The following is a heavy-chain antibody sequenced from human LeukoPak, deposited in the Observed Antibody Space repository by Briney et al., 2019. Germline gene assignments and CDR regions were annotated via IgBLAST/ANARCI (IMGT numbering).Heavy chain of an antibody. J-gene: IGHJ4*02. CDR1: GYSISSGYY. CDR2: IYHSGST. CDR3: ARFGIAAAGTADY. Sequence: SETLSLTCTVSGYSISSGYYWGWIRQPPGKGLEWIGSIYHSGSTYYNPSLKSRVTISVDTSKNQFSLKLSSVTAADTAVYYCARFGIAAAGTADYWGQGTLVTVSS. V-gene: IGHV4-38-2*02. D-gene: IGHD6-13*01.